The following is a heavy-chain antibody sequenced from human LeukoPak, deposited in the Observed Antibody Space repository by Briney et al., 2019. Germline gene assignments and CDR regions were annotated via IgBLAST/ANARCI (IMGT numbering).Heavy chain of an antibody. Sequence: SGGSLRLSCAASGFTFSSYAMHWVRQAPGKGLVWVSRISPDGSSTSYADSVKGRFTISRDYAKNTLYLQMNSLRAEDTAVYYCARSASGNFGLFDYWGPGTLVTVSS. CDR1: GFTFSSYA. CDR3: ARSASGNFGLFDY. CDR2: ISPDGSST. V-gene: IGHV3-74*01. D-gene: IGHD6-19*01. J-gene: IGHJ4*02.